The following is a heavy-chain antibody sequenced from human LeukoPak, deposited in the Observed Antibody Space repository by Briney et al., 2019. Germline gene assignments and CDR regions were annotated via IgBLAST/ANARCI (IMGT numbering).Heavy chain of an antibody. CDR2: IYHSGST. CDR1: GYSISSGYY. D-gene: IGHD3-10*01. J-gene: IGHJ4*02. Sequence: SETLSLTCTVSGYSISSGYYWGWIRQPPGKGLEWIGSIYHSGSTYYNPSLKSRVTISVDTSKNQFSLKLSSVTAADTAVYYCASPLTITMVRGVPRAGDYWGQGTLVTVSS. CDR3: ASPLTITMVRGVPRAGDY. V-gene: IGHV4-38-2*02.